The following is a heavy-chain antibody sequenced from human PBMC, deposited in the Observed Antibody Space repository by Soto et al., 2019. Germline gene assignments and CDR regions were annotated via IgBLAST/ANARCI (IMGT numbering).Heavy chain of an antibody. CDR3: TRESGGATHFDYFDY. CDR2: ISVYNGNT. D-gene: IGHD3-10*01. V-gene: IGHV1-18*01. Sequence: ASVKVSCKASGYSFSSHGLSWVRQAPGQGLEWMGWISVYNGNTKYAQKFQDRVTLTRDTSTSTAYMELRSLRSDDTAVYFCTRESGGATHFDYFDYWGQGTLVTVS. CDR1: GYSFSSHG. J-gene: IGHJ4*02.